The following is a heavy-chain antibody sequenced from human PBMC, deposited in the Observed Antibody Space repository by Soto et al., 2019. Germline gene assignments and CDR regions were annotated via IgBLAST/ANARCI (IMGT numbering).Heavy chain of an antibody. D-gene: IGHD6-13*01. Sequence: SETLSLTCAVYGGSFSGYYWSWIRQPPGKGLEWIGEINHSGSTNYNPSLKSRVTINPDTSKNQFSLQLNSVTPEDTAVYYCAREDRIAAAGTKYYYYYYGMDVWGQGTTVTVSS. V-gene: IGHV4-34*01. J-gene: IGHJ6*02. CDR1: GGSFSGYY. CDR3: AREDRIAAAGTKYYYYYYGMDV. CDR2: INHSGST.